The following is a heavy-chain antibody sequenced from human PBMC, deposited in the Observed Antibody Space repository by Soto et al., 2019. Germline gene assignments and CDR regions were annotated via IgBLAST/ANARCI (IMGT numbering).Heavy chain of an antibody. CDR2: MNPKSGGA. Sequence: ASVKVSCKTSGYTFTDYYTHWVRQAPGQGLEWMGWMNPKSGGAHFAQKLQGRVTLNRDTSIGTAYIEVNSLTSDDTAVYFCTRENIENSDGLYDAFDIWGQGTTVTVSS. CDR1: GYTFTDYY. J-gene: IGHJ3*02. D-gene: IGHD5-18*01. V-gene: IGHV1-2*02. CDR3: TRENIENSDGLYDAFDI.